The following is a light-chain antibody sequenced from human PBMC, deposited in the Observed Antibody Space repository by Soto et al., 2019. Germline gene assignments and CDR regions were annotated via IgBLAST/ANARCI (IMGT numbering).Light chain of an antibody. J-gene: IGLJ1*01. V-gene: IGLV2-23*01. CDR1: ISDVGSYNL. CDR3: CSYAGSSYV. CDR2: EGS. Sequence: QSVLAQPASVSGSPGQSMTISCTGTISDVGSYNLVSWYQQHPGKAPKLMIYEGSKRPSGVSDRFSGSKSGNTASLTISGLQAEDEADYYCCSYAGSSYVFGTGTKVTVL.